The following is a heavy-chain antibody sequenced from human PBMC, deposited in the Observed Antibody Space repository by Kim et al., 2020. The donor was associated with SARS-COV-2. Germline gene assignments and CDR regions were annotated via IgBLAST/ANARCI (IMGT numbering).Heavy chain of an antibody. D-gene: IGHD6-19*01. J-gene: IGHJ5*02. V-gene: IGHV7-4-1*02. CDR3: ARAGSHGWYYWFDP. Sequence: AQRFTGRLVFSWDTSVSTAYLQISSLKAEDTAVYYCARAGSHGWYYWFDPWGQGTLVTVSS.